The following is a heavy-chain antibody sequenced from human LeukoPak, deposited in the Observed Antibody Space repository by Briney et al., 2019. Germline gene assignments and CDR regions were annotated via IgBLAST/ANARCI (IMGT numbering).Heavy chain of an antibody. CDR2: IKKDGSEK. CDR3: ARDKWIQLNYFDY. Sequence: GGSLRLSCAASGFTFSSYWMSWVRQAPGKGLEWVANIKKDGSEKFYVDSVKGRFTISRDNAKNSLYLQMSSLRAEDTAVYYCARDKWIQLNYFDYWGQGTLVTVSS. J-gene: IGHJ4*02. V-gene: IGHV3-7*01. CDR1: GFTFSSYW. D-gene: IGHD5-18*01.